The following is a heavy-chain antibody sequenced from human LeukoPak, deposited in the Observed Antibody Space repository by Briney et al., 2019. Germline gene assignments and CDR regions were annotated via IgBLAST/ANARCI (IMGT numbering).Heavy chain of an antibody. J-gene: IGHJ5*02. V-gene: IGHV4-59*08. CDR3: ARHIGYCSTTTCQPGFHP. Sequence: PSGTLSLTCAVSGGSISSYYWSLIRQPPGKGLEWVGYIYYSRNTNYNPSLKRRRTISFDTSENQFSQKLTSVTAAHTDMYYCARHIGYCSTTTCQPGFHPWGQGTLVTVSS. CDR2: IYYSRNT. D-gene: IGHD2-2*01. CDR1: GGSISSYY.